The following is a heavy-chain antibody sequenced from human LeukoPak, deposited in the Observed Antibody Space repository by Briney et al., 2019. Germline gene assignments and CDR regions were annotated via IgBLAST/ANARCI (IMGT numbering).Heavy chain of an antibody. Sequence: GGSLRLSCAASGFTFSNYWMHWVRQAPGKGLVWVSRINSDGINTSYADSVKGRFTISRDNAKNTLNLQMNSLRAEDTAVYYCAKDIGYYYDSSGPDYWGQGTLVTVSS. D-gene: IGHD3-22*01. J-gene: IGHJ4*02. V-gene: IGHV3-74*01. CDR1: GFTFSNYW. CDR3: AKDIGYYYDSSGPDY. CDR2: INSDGINT.